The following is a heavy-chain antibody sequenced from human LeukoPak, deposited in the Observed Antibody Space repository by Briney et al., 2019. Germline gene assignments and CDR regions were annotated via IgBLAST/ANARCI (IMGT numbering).Heavy chain of an antibody. CDR2: IKQDGSEK. V-gene: IGHV3-7*01. CDR1: GFTFSSYW. CDR3: AREGMGYYYYGMDV. J-gene: IGHJ6*02. D-gene: IGHD1-14*01. Sequence: GGSLRLSCAASGFTFSSYWMSWVRRAPGKGLEWVANIKQDGSEKYYVDSVKGRFTISRDNAKNSLYLQMNSLRAEDTAVYYCAREGMGYYYYGMDVWGQGTRSPSP.